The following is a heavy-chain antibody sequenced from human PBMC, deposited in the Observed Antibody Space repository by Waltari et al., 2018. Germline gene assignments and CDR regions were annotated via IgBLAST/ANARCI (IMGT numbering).Heavy chain of an antibody. Sequence: EVQMLESGGGLVQPGGSLRRSCAASGFTFSSYAMSRVRQAPGKGLEWVSAISGSGGSTYYADSVKGRFTISRDNSKNTLYLQMNSLRAEDTAVYYCAKERLGSPYIDYWGQGTLVTVSS. CDR2: ISGSGGST. V-gene: IGHV3-23*01. CDR3: AKERLGSPYIDY. CDR1: GFTFSSYA. D-gene: IGHD1-26*01. J-gene: IGHJ4*02.